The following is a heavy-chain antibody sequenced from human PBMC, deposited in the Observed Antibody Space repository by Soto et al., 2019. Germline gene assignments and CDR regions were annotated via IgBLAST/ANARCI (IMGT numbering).Heavy chain of an antibody. CDR3: ARDPRGWYLGYYFDY. J-gene: IGHJ4*01. D-gene: IGHD6-19*01. CDR2: ISSSSSYT. Sequence: QVQLVESGGGLVKPGGSLRLSCAASGFTFSDYYMSWIRQAPGKGLEWVSYISSSSSYTNYADSVKGRFTISRDNAKNSLYLLMYSLRVEDTAVYYCARDPRGWYLGYYFDYWVHGTLVTVSS. V-gene: IGHV3-11*06. CDR1: GFTFSDYY.